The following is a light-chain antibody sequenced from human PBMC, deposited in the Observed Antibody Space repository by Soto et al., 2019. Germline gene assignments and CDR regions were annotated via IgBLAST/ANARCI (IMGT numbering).Light chain of an antibody. V-gene: IGKV1-5*01. J-gene: IGKJ2*01. CDR3: QQYRGKPFT. CDR1: QGIDSW. CDR2: DAS. Sequence: DIQMTQSPSTLSASVGDRVTIACRASQGIDSWLAWYQQKPGKAPKFLIYDASDLESGVPSRFSGSGSGTEFTLTISSLQPADFATYYCQQYRGKPFTFGQGTKVEIK.